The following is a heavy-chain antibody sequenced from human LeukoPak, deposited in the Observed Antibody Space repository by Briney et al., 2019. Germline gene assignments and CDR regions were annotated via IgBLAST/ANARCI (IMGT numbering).Heavy chain of an antibody. V-gene: IGHV3-7*01. J-gene: IGHJ6*02. D-gene: IGHD2-15*01. CDR1: GFTFSSYW. Sequence: GGSLRLSCAASGFTFSSYWMSWVRQAPGKGLEWVANIKQDRSEKYYVDSVKGRFTISRDNAKNSLYLQMNSLRAEDTAVYYCARNGYCSGGSCYSGYYYGMDVWGQGTTVTVSS. CDR2: IKQDRSEK. CDR3: ARNGYCSGGSCYSGYYYGMDV.